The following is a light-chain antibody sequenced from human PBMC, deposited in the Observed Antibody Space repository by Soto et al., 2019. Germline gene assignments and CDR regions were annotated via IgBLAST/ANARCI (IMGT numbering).Light chain of an antibody. CDR3: QQRRNWPMVT. Sequence: EIVFTQSPATLSLSPGERATLSCRASQSVSSYLAWYQQKPGQAPRLLIYDASNRATGIPARFSGSGSGTDFTITISSLEPEDFAVYYCQQRRNWPMVTFGPGTKVDIK. CDR2: DAS. CDR1: QSVSSY. J-gene: IGKJ3*01. V-gene: IGKV3-11*01.